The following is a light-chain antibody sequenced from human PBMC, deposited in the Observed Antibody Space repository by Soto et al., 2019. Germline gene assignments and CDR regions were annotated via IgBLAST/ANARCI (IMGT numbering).Light chain of an antibody. J-gene: IGLJ1*01. CDR2: DVS. V-gene: IGLV2-14*01. CDR3: SSYTSSSPRYV. Sequence: QSALTKPASVSGSPGQSITISCTGTSSDVGGYNYVSWYQQHPGKAPKLMIYDVSNRPSGVSNRFSGSKSGNTASLTISGLQAEYEADYYCSSYTSSSPRYVFGTGTQLTLL. CDR1: SSDVGGYNY.